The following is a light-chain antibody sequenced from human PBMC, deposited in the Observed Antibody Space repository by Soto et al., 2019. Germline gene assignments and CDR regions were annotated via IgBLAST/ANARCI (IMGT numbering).Light chain of an antibody. J-gene: IGKJ2*01. CDR1: QSTSSTY. V-gene: IGKV3-20*01. CDR3: QQYGTSPMYT. Sequence: ETVLTQSPGTLSLSLGDRATLSCRASQSTSSTYLAWYQQKAGQAPRLLIYGTSNRATGIPDRFSGSGSGTEFTLTISRLEPDDFAVYFCQQYGTSPMYTFGQGTKLEIK. CDR2: GTS.